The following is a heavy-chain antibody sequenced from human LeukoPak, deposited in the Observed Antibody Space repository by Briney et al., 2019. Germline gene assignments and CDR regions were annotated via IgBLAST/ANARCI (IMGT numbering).Heavy chain of an antibody. Sequence: SETLSLTCTVSGDSISSYYWSWIRQPAGKGLEWIGRIYTTGSANYNPSLKSRVTMSVDTSKNHFSLKLSSVTAADTAVYYCARGIAAAAKQGGFDFWGQGTLVTVSS. V-gene: IGHV4-4*07. CDR2: IYTTGSA. D-gene: IGHD6-13*01. CDR3: ARGIAAAAKQGGFDF. J-gene: IGHJ4*02. CDR1: GDSISSYY.